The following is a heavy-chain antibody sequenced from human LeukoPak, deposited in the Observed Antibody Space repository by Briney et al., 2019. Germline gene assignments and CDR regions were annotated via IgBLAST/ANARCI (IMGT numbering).Heavy chain of an antibody. CDR3: TTVGLYNILTGYYHDSFDM. J-gene: IGHJ3*02. V-gene: IGHV3-15*01. Sequence: PGGSLRLSCTASGLPFNNAWMSWVRQAPWKGLEWVGRIKSKADGGTTDHAAPVKGRFTISRDDSKDTLYLQMNSLKTEDTAVYYCTTVGLYNILTGYYHDSFDMWGQGTMVTVSS. CDR2: IKSKADGGTT. D-gene: IGHD3-9*01. CDR1: GLPFNNAW.